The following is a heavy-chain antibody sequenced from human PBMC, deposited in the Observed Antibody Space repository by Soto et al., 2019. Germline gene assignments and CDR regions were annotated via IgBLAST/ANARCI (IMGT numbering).Heavy chain of an antibody. Sequence: QVQLVQSGAEVKKPGASVKVSCKASGYTFTSYSISWVRQAPGQGLEWMGWISAYTGNTNYAQKLQGRLTMTTDTSTSIANMELRSLRSDDTAVYYCARHLPPNDYWGQGTLVTVSS. CDR2: ISAYTGNT. V-gene: IGHV1-18*01. CDR1: GYTFTSYS. CDR3: ARHLPPNDY. J-gene: IGHJ4*02.